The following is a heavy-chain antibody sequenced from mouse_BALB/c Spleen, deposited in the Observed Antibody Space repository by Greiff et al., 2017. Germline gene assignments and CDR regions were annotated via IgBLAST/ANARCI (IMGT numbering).Heavy chain of an antibody. CDR2: IRSGGST. CDR1: GFSLTSYG. Sequence: VQLVESGPGLVQPSQSLYITCTVSGFSLTSYGVHCVRQSPVKGLEWLGVIRSGGSTDYNAAFISRLIISKDNSKSQVFFKKNILQANDTAINYCDRNWLLRRYAMDYWGQGTSVTVSS. CDR3: DRNWLLRRYAMDY. D-gene: IGHD2-3*01. J-gene: IGHJ4*01. V-gene: IGHV2-2*02.